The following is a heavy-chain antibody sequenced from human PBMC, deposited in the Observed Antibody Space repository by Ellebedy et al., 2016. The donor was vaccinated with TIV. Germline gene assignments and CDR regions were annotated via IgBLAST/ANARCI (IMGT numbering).Heavy chain of an antibody. D-gene: IGHD3-3*01. J-gene: IGHJ6*03. V-gene: IGHV3-64*02. Sequence: GESLKISCAASGFTFNSYGMHWVRQAPGKGLEHGAAIANDGRASYYADSVQGRFTISRDNSKNTLYLQMGSLRPEDMGVYYCARGVWRGYYYYMDVWGKGTTVTVSS. CDR3: ARGVWRGYYYYMDV. CDR1: GFTFNSYG. CDR2: IANDGRAS.